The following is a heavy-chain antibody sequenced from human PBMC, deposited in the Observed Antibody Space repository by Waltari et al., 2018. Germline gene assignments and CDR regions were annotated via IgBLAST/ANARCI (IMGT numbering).Heavy chain of an antibody. CDR3: AKAPYYDILSGYDAFDT. J-gene: IGHJ3*02. V-gene: IGHV3-30*02. D-gene: IGHD3-9*01. Sequence: QVQLVESGGGVVPPGGSLRLACAASGFTFRNYASHWVRQAPGQGLEWLAFIQYDGNKKPFADSVKGRFSISRDNSKNTLYLQITSLRAEDTAVYYCAKAPYYDILSGYDAFDTWGQGTMVTVSS. CDR2: IQYDGNKK. CDR1: GFTFRNYA.